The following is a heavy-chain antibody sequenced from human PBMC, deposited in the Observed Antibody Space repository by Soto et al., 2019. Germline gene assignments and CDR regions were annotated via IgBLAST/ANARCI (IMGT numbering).Heavy chain of an antibody. J-gene: IGHJ4*02. V-gene: IGHV4-31*03. CDR3: ARGLSGAVNFGD. D-gene: IGHD3-3*01. CDR1: GGSISSGDYY. Sequence: SETLSLTCTVSGGSISSGDYYWSWIRQHPGKGLEWIGYIYYSGNTYYNPSLKSRVIISLDTSKNQFSLKLSSVIAADTAVYYCARGLSGAVNFGDWGRGTLVSVSS. CDR2: IYYSGNT.